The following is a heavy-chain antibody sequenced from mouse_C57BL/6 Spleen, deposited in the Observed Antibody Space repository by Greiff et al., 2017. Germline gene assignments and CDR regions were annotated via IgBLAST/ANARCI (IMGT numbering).Heavy chain of an antibody. V-gene: IGHV1-18*01. CDR2: INPNNGGT. Sequence: EVKLQESGPELVKPGASVKIPCKASGYTFTDYNMDWVKQSHGKSLEWIGDINPNNGGTIYNQKFKGKATLTVDKSSSTAYMELRSLTSEDTAVYYCARLDSSYWYFDVWGTGTTVTVSS. D-gene: IGHD1-1*01. J-gene: IGHJ1*03. CDR3: ARLDSSYWYFDV. CDR1: GYTFTDYN.